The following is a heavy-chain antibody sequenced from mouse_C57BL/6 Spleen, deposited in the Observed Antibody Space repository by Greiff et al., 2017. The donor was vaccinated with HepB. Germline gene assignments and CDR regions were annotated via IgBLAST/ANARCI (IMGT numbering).Heavy chain of an antibody. CDR1: GYSITSGYD. Sequence: EVKLMESGPGMVKPSQSLSLTCTVPGYSITSGYDWHWIRHFPGNKLEWMGYISYSGSTNYNPSLKSRISLTHDTSKNHFFLKLNSVTTEDTATYYCARARKRYAMDYWGQGTSVTVSS. CDR2: ISYSGST. CDR3: ARARKRYAMDY. J-gene: IGHJ4*01. V-gene: IGHV3-1*01.